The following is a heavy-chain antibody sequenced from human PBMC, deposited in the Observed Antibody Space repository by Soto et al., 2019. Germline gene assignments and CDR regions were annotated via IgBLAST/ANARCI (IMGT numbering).Heavy chain of an antibody. Sequence: PVGSLRLSCGASGFTFSSYGMHWVRQAPGKGLEWVAVISYDGSNKYYADSVKGRFTISRDNSKNTLYLQMNSLRAEDTAVYYCAKDEYCSSTSCFYYYYYGMDVWGQGTTVTVSS. J-gene: IGHJ6*02. V-gene: IGHV3-30*18. CDR1: GFTFSSYG. D-gene: IGHD2-2*01. CDR2: ISYDGSNK. CDR3: AKDEYCSSTSCFYYYYYGMDV.